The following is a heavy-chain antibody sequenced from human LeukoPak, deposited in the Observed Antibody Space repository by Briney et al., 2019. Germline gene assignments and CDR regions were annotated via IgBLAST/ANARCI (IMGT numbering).Heavy chain of an antibody. D-gene: IGHD4-17*01. CDR2: IRSKAYGGTT. J-gene: IGHJ6*03. CDR3: TRGGYGDYVDYYYYMDV. CDR1: GFTFGDYA. Sequence: GGSLRLSCTASGFTFGDYAMSWFRQAPGKGLEWVGFIRSKAYGGTTEYAASVKGRFTISRDDSKSIAYLQMNSLKTEDTAVYYCTRGGYGDYVDYYYYMDVWGKGTTVTVSS. V-gene: IGHV3-49*03.